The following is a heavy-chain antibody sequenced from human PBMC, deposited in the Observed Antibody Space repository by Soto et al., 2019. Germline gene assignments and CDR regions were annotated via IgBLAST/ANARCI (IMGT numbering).Heavy chain of an antibody. CDR3: AKDSRPGNRDCYNYYYYGMDV. CDR2: ISYDGSNK. V-gene: IGHV3-30*18. Sequence: QVQLVESGGGVVQPGRSLRLSCAASGFTFSSDGMHWVRQATVKGLEWLAGISYDGSNKYYADSVKGRFTISRDTSKNTLYLQMNGLRAEDTAVYYCAKDSRPGNRDCYNYYYYGMDVCGQGTTVTVS. D-gene: IGHD2-21*01. CDR1: GFTFSSDG. J-gene: IGHJ6*02.